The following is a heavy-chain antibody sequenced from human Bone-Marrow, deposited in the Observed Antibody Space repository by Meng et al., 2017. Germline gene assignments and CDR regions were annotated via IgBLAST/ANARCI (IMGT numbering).Heavy chain of an antibody. CDR2: IYSGGST. CDR3: ARPYYDSTSSNKKDAFDI. J-gene: IGHJ3*02. Sequence: GESLKISCAASGFTVSNNYMSWVRQAPGQGLEWVSVIYSGGSTFYADSVKGRFTIYRDNSKNTLYLQMSSLRAEDTAVYYCARPYYDSTSSNKKDAFDIWGQGTMVTVSS. CDR1: GFTVSNNY. D-gene: IGHD3-22*01. V-gene: IGHV3-66*02.